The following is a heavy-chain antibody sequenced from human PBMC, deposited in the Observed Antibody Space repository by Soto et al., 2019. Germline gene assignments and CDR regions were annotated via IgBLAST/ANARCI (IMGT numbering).Heavy chain of an antibody. CDR3: GRPWGIGLTPPGP. Sequence: SETLSLTCTVSGASINNTSYYWGWIRQSPGKGLEWIGNIYYSGKTYYSPSLESRVSISVDASRNQFSLRLSSVTAADTAVYYCGRPWGIGLTPPGPWGQGVLVTVSS. CDR2: IYYSGKT. J-gene: IGHJ5*02. D-gene: IGHD6-13*01. V-gene: IGHV4-39*01. CDR1: GASINNTSYY.